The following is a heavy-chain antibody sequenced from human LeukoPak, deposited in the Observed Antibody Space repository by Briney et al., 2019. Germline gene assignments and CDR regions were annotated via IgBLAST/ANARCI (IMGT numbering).Heavy chain of an antibody. Sequence: SETLSLTCTVSGGSISGHHWSCIRQPPGKGLERSVYIYAHNGGPASNPPPKSRATISVNTSKTHSSLHLTPLTPPARAVITGPRDSAARSDLWGGGTLVTVAS. V-gene: IGHV4-59*11. J-gene: IGHJ2*01. D-gene: IGHD2-2*01. CDR2: IYAHNGGP. CDR1: GGSISGHH. CDR3: PRDSAARSDL.